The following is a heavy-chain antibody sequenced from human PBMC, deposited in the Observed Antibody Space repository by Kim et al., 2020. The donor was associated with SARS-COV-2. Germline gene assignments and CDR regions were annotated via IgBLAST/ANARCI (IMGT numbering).Heavy chain of an antibody. J-gene: IGHJ6*02. CDR1: GFTFSSYW. CDR2: IKQDGSEK. Sequence: GGSLRLSCAASGFTFSSYWMSWVRQAPGKGLEWVANIKQDGSEKYYVDSVKGRFTISRDNAKNSLYLQMNSLRAEDTAVYYCARDSRNLYSSSWYAGGLYGMDVWGQGTTVTVSS. D-gene: IGHD6-13*01. V-gene: IGHV3-7*03. CDR3: ARDSRNLYSSSWYAGGLYGMDV.